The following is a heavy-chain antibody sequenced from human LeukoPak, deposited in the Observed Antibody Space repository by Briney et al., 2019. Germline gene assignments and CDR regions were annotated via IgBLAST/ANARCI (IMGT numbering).Heavy chain of an antibody. J-gene: IGHJ5*02. CDR3: ARVGGWYSSSFPVGP. CDR2: ISSSGGT. D-gene: IGHD6-6*01. Sequence: SQTLSLTCTVSGDSIGTSDYYWSWIRQHPGKGLEWIGYISSSGGTYYNPSLLSRLTISSDTSKNQFSLKLRSVTAADTAMYYCARVGGWYSSSFPVGPWGQGTLVTVSS. CDR1: GDSIGTSDYY. V-gene: IGHV4-31*03.